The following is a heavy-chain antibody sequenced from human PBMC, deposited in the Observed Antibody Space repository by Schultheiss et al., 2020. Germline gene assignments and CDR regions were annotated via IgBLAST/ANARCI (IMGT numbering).Heavy chain of an antibody. V-gene: IGHV1-46*01. CDR2: INPSGGST. J-gene: IGHJ3*02. CDR1: GYTFTSYG. CDR3: ARAGWAVAGQADAFDI. Sequence: ASVKVSCKASGYTFTSYGISWVRQAPGQGLEWMGIINPSGGSTSYAQKFQGRVTMTRDTSTSTVYMELSSLRSEDTAVYYCARAGWAVAGQADAFDIWGQGTMVTVSS. D-gene: IGHD6-19*01.